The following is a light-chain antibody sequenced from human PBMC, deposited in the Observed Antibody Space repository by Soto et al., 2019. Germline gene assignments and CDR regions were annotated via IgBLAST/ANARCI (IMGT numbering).Light chain of an antibody. CDR3: HQYGNSRT. V-gene: IGKV3-20*01. CDR2: GAS. J-gene: IGKJ1*01. CDR1: QTVSSTY. Sequence: EIVLTQSTGTLSLSPGERATLSCRASQTVSSTYLAWYQQKPGQAPRLLMYGASSRATGIPDRFSGSGSGTDFTLTIIRLEPEDFAVYYCHQYGNSRTFGQGTKVEIK.